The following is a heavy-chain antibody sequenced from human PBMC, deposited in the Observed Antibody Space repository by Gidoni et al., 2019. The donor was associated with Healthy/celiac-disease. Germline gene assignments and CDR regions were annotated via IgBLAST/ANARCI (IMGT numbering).Heavy chain of an antibody. J-gene: IGHJ4*02. CDR3: LTQNFDY. V-gene: IGHV3-73*02. CDR1: GFTFSGSA. D-gene: IGHD3-9*01. CDR2: IRSKANSYAT. Sequence: EVQLVESGGGLVQPGGSLKLSCAASGFTFSGSAMHWVRQASGKGLEWVGRIRSKANSYATAYAASVKGRFTISRDDSKNTAYLQMNSLKTEDTAVYYCLTQNFDYWGQGTLVTVSS.